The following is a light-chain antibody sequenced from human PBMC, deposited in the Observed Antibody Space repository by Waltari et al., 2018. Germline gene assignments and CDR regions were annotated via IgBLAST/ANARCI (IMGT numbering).Light chain of an antibody. CDR1: QSLVHSDGNTY. J-gene: IGKJ1*01. V-gene: IGKV2-30*02. CDR2: KVS. CDR3: MQGTHWPRT. Sequence: DVVMTQSPLSLPVTLGQPASLSCRSSQSLVHSDGNTYLNWFQQRPGQSPRRLIYKVSRRESGVPDRFSGSGSGTDFTLKISRVEAEDVGFYYCMQGTHWPRTFGQGSKVEIK.